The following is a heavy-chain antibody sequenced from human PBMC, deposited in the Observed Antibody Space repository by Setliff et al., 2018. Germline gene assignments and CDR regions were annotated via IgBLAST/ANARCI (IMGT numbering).Heavy chain of an antibody. V-gene: IGHV4-61*09. J-gene: IGHJ4*02. CDR1: GDFMSSHLYF. CDR3: ARGRVDSGSYNDLGYFDD. Sequence: SETLSLTCSVSGDFMSSHLYFWSWIRQPAGKGLEWIGDIYIRGIINYNPSLKSRTTISIDTSKTQFSLILSSVTAADTAMYFCARGRVDSGSYNDLGYFDDWGKGTLVTVAS. D-gene: IGHD1-26*01. CDR2: IYIRGII.